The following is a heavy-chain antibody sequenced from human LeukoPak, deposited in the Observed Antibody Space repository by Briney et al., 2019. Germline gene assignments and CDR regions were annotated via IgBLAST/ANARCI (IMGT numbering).Heavy chain of an antibody. V-gene: IGHV1-69*13. CDR1: GYTLTELS. J-gene: IGHJ3*02. D-gene: IGHD1-26*01. Sequence: GASVKVSCKVSGYTLTELSMHWVRQAPGQGLEWMGGIIPIFGTANYAQKFQGRVTITADESTSTAYMELSSLRSEDTAVYYCARGPVDPWGLGAFDIWGQGTMVTVSS. CDR3: ARGPVDPWGLGAFDI. CDR2: IIPIFGTA.